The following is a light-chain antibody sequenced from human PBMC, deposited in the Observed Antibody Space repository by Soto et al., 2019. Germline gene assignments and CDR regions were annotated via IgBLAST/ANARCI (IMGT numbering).Light chain of an antibody. CDR2: DQX. CDR3: QQRSKWKGAT. J-gene: IGKJ4*02. Sequence: IILTQSPATLSLSAGERATLSXRASQSFSPYFAWYPQQPGXXTRLXXXDQXNRATGIPARFSGSGSGKDFTLTISSLEPEDFSVYYCQQRSKWKGATFGGGTKVDIK. CDR1: QSFSPY. V-gene: IGKV3-11*01.